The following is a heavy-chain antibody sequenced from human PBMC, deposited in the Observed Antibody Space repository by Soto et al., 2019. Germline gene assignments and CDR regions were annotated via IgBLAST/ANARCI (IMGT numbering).Heavy chain of an antibody. CDR2: INHSGST. J-gene: IGHJ4*02. D-gene: IGHD5-12*01. V-gene: IGHV4-34*01. CDR1: GGSFSGYY. CDR3: ARIGWLRHYFDY. Sequence: SETLSLTCAVYGGSFSGYYWSWIRQPPGKGLEWIGEINHSGSTNYNPSLKSRVTISVDTSKNQFSLKLSSVTAADTAAYYCARIGWLRHYFDYWGQGTLVTVSS.